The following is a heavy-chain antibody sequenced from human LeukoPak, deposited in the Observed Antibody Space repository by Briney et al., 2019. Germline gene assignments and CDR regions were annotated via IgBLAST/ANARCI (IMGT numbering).Heavy chain of an antibody. V-gene: IGHV1-2*02. CDR2: INPNSGGT. J-gene: IGHJ5*02. D-gene: IGHD6-19*01. CDR1: GYIFTDYY. Sequence: ASVKVSCKASGYIFTDYYMHWVRQAPGQGLEWMGWINPNSGGTNYAQKFQGRVTMTRDTSISTAYMELSRLRSDDTAVYYCARSLRTVAAKGNWFDPWGQGTLVTVSS. CDR3: ARSLRTVAAKGNWFDP.